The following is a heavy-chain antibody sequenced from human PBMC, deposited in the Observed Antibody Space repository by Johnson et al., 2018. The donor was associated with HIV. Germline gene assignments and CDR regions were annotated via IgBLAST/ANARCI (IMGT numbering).Heavy chain of an antibody. D-gene: IGHD3-10*01. CDR3: ARSRGPMRKDAFDI. CDR1: GFTFDDYG. Sequence: VYLVESGGGLVQPGGSLRLSCAASGFTFDDYGMSWVRQAPGKGLEWVSGINWNGGSTGYADSVKGRFTISRDNAKNSLYLQMNSLRAEDTAVYYCARSRGPMRKDAFDIWGQGTKVTVSS. J-gene: IGHJ3*02. CDR2: INWNGGST. V-gene: IGHV3-20*04.